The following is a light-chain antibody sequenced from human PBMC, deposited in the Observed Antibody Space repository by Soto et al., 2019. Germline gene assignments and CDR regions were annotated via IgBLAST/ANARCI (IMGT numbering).Light chain of an antibody. CDR3: LQHQTYPLS. CDR1: QGIREY. V-gene: IGKV1-17*01. Sequence: DIQMTQSPSSLSASVGDRVTITCRASQGIREYLAWYQQKPGQAPTRLIYGVSSLQNGVRSRSGAPGSGTEFTLTISSLQPEDVATYYCLQHQTYPLSFGGGTRVEIK. J-gene: IGKJ4*01. CDR2: GVS.